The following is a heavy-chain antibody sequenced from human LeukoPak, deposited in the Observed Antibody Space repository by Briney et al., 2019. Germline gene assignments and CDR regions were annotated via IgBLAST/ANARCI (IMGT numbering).Heavy chain of an antibody. CDR1: GFTFSSYW. CDR2: IKQDGSEK. V-gene: IGHV3-7*01. CDR3: ARGRGSFSFDY. J-gene: IGHJ4*02. Sequence: GSLRLSCAASGFTFSSYWMSWVRQAPGKGLEWVANIKQDGSEKYYVDSVKGRFTISRDNAKSSLYLQMNSLRAEDTAVYYCARGRGSFSFDYWGQGTLVTVSS. D-gene: IGHD1-26*01.